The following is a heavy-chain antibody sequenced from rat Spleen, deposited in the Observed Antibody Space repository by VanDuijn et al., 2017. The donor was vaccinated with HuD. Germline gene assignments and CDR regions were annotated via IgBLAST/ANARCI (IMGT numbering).Heavy chain of an antibody. V-gene: IGHV5-19*01. D-gene: IGHD1-6*01. Sequence: EVQLVESGGGLVQPGRSLKLSCAVSGFTFSNYGMHWIRQAPTKGLEWVASISPSGGSTYYRDSVKGRFTISRDNAKSTLYLQMDSLRYEDTATYYCASSLGYTTDYYPYWYFDFWGPGTMVTVSS. J-gene: IGHJ1*01. CDR2: ISPSGGST. CDR3: ASSLGYTTDYYPYWYFDF. CDR1: GFTFSNYG.